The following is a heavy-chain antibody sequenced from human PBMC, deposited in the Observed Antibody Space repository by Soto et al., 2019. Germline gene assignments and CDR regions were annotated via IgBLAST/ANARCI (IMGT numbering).Heavy chain of an antibody. CDR3: ARLIGNSWLDS. V-gene: IGHV6-1*01. D-gene: IGHD3-16*01. CDR2: TYYRSKWYS. CDR1: GDSFSSNNAA. Sequence: PSQTLSLTCAISGDSFSSNNAALNWIRQSPLRGLEWLGRTYYRSKWYSDYALSLKSRITIKPDTSKNQFSLQLNSVTPEDTAVYYCARLIGNSWLDSWGQGTLVTVSS. J-gene: IGHJ5*01.